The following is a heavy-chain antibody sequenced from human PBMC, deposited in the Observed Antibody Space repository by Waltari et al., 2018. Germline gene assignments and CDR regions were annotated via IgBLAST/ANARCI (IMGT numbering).Heavy chain of an antibody. J-gene: IGHJ4*02. CDR1: GGSISSSNW. CDR2: SYHRGST. CDR3: ARVAASSGWSYGFDY. D-gene: IGHD6-19*01. Sequence: QVQLQESGPGLVKPSGTLSLTCAVSGGSISSSNWWSWVRQPPGKGMEWMGESYHRGSTNYNPSLKSRVTISVDKSKNQFSLKLSSVTAADTAVYYCARVAASSGWSYGFDYWGQGTLVTVSS. V-gene: IGHV4-4*02.